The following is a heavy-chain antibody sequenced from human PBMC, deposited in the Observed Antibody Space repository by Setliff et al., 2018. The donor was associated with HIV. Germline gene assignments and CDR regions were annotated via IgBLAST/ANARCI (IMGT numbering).Heavy chain of an antibody. D-gene: IGHD6-6*01. V-gene: IGHV4-34*01. CDR2: LNQSGGS. CDR3: AREGSSRVPVKGLYYYYYMDV. Sequence: PSETLSLTCAVYGASLSGSYWTWMRQSPGKGLEWIGELNQSGGSNYNPSLQTRVTISVDASKNQFSLRLSSVTAADTGVYYCAREGSSRVPVKGLYYYYYMDVWAKGTTVTVSS. J-gene: IGHJ6*03. CDR1: GASLSGSY.